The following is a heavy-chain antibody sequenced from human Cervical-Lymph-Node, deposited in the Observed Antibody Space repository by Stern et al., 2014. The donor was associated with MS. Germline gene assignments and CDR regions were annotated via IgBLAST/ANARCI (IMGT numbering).Heavy chain of an antibody. CDR2: LWNDGTKK. V-gene: IGHV3-33*01. D-gene: IGHD1-14*01. J-gene: IGHJ6*02. Sequence: QVQLLESGGGVVRPGRSLRLSCAASGFTFSAYGMHWVRQAPGKGLEWLTLLWNDGTKKHYADSVKGRFTISRDISKNTLYLQMDSLRAEDTAVYFCARALNPGDHYHGMDVWGQGTTVTVSS. CDR1: GFTFSAYG. CDR3: ARALNPGDHYHGMDV.